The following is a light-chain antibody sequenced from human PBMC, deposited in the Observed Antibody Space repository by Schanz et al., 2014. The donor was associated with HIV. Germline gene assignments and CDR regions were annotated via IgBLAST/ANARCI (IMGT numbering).Light chain of an antibody. J-gene: IGLJ2*01. V-gene: IGLV1-47*02. CDR2: GNN. CDR3: AAWDDGLNGV. Sequence: QSVLTQPPSMSAAPGQRVTISCAGSAFNIGQNYVSWFQQFPGTAPKLLMFGNNNRPSGVPDRFSGSKSGTSASLAISGLRSEDEADYYCAAWDDGLNGVFGGGTKLTVL. CDR1: AFNIGQNY.